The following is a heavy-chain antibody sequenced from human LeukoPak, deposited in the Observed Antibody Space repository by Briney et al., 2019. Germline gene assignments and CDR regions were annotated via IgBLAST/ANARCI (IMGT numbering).Heavy chain of an antibody. CDR1: GGSISSGGFY. CDR3: ARVDGSGSKRWFDP. CDR2: IHNSGST. J-gene: IGHJ5*02. Sequence: SETLSLTCSVTGGSISSGGFYWSWIRQHPGQGLEWIGYIHNSGSTYYNPSLQSRAIISLDMSKSQFSLQLNSVTAADTAVYYCARVDGSGSKRWFDPWGQGVPVTVSS. V-gene: IGHV4-31*03. D-gene: IGHD3-10*01.